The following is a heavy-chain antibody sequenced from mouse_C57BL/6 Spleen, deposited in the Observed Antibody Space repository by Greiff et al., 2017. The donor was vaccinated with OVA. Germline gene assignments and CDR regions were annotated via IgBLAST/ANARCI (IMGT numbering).Heavy chain of an antibody. V-gene: IGHV1-52*01. J-gene: IGHJ4*01. D-gene: IGHD2-1*01. Sequence: QVQLQQPGAELVRPGSSVKLSCKASGYTFTSYWMHWVKQRPIQGLEWIGNIDPSDSETHYNQKFKDKATLTVAKSSSTAYMQLSSLTSEDSAVYYCARSGYYGNPYYYAMDYWGQGTSVTVSS. CDR2: IDPSDSET. CDR3: ARSGYYGNPYYYAMDY. CDR1: GYTFTSYW.